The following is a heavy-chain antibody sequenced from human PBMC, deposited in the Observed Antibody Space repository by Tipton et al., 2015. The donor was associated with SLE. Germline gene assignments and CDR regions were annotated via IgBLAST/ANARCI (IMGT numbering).Heavy chain of an antibody. D-gene: IGHD1-26*01. CDR1: GGSISIYY. CDR3: ARLDGGATRFDY. Sequence: LRLSCTVSGGSISIYYWSWIRQPPGKGLEWIGYIYYSGSTNYNPSLKSRVTISVDTSKNQFSLKLSSVTAADTAVYYCARLDGGATRFDYWGQGTLVTVSS. J-gene: IGHJ4*02. CDR2: IYYSGST. V-gene: IGHV4-59*01.